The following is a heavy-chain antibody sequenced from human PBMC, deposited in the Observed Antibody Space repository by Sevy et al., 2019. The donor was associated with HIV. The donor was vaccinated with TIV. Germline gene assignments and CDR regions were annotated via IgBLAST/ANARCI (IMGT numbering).Heavy chain of an antibody. J-gene: IGHJ4*02. Sequence: GGSLRLSCAASGFTFSDYYMSWIRQAPGKGLEWVSYISSSGSTISYEDSVKGRFTISRDNAKNSLYLQMSSLRAEDMAVYYCARDTCLEWFGELDDYWGQGTLVTVSS. V-gene: IGHV3-11*04. CDR2: ISSSGSTI. CDR1: GFTFSDYY. D-gene: IGHD3-10*01. CDR3: ARDTCLEWFGELDDY.